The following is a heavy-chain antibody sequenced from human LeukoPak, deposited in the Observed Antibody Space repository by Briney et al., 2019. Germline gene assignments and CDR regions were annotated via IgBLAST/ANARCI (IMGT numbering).Heavy chain of an antibody. CDR3: ASGDSSFDY. Sequence: SETLSLTCTVSGVSISSYYWSWIRQPPGKGLEWIGYIYYSGSTYYNPSLKSRVTISVDRSKNQFSLKLSSVTAADTAVYYCASGDSSFDYWGQGTLVTVSS. CDR2: IYYSGST. V-gene: IGHV4-59*12. J-gene: IGHJ4*02. CDR1: GVSISSYY. D-gene: IGHD6-13*01.